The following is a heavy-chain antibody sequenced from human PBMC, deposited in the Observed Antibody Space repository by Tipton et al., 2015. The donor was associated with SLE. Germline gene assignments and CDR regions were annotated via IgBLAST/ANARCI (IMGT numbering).Heavy chain of an antibody. Sequence: QVQLVQSGAEVKKPGASVKVSCKASGYTFTSYDINWVRQATGQGLEWMGWMNPNSGNTGSAQKFQGSVTRTRNMSISTAYMELSRLISEDTAVYYCVRGACYRAYNGMYVWGQGTTVTVSS. V-gene: IGHV1-8*01. CDR2: MNPNSGNT. D-gene: IGHD1-14*01. J-gene: IGHJ6*02. CDR3: VRGACYRAYNGMYV. CDR1: GYTFTSYD.